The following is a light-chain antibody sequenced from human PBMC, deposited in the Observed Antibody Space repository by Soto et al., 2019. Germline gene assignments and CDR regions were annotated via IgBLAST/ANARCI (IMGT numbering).Light chain of an antibody. J-gene: IGLJ1*01. Sequence: QSVLTQPPSASGSPGQSVSISCTGTGSDVGTYNFVSWYQQHPGKAPKLLIYEVTKRPSGVPDRFSVSKSGNTASLTVSGLQAEDEAEYFCTSYTGDRHFYVFGTGTKVTVL. CDR1: GSDVGTYNF. CDR3: TSYTGDRHFYV. CDR2: EVT. V-gene: IGLV2-8*01.